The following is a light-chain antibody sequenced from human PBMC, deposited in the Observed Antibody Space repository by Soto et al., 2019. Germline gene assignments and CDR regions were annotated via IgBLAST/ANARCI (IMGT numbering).Light chain of an antibody. V-gene: IGKV1-39*01. J-gene: IGKJ2*01. CDR3: QQSYSPPYT. CDR2: VTS. Sequence: DIQMTQSPFSLSASVGDRVTITCRASQSISSYLNWYQQKPGNPPKLLISVTSNLQSGVPSRFSGSASGTEFTLTISSLQPEDFSTYYCQQSYSPPYTLGQGTKVDIK. CDR1: QSISSY.